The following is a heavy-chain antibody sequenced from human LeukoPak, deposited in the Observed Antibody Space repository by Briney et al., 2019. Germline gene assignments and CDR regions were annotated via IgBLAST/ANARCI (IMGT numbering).Heavy chain of an antibody. V-gene: IGHV4-34*01. D-gene: IGHD2-15*01. CDR1: GGSFSGHY. CDR2: INHSGST. J-gene: IGHJ4*02. Sequence: SETLSLTCAVNGGSFSGHYWSLIRQPPGKGLEWIGEINHSGSTNYNPSLKSRVTISVDTSKNQFSLKLSSVTAADTAVYYCARGGPRYCSGGSCYFGYWGQGTLVTVSS. CDR3: ARGGPRYCSGGSCYFGY.